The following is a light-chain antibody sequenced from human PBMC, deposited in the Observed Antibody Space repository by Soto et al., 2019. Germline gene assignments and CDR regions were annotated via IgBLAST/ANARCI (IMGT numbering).Light chain of an antibody. CDR1: SSDIGGYDY. CDR2: DVN. V-gene: IGLV2-14*01. Sequence: QSALTQPASVSGSPGQSITLPCTGTSSDIGGYDYVSRYQRHPGKAPKLIIHDVNNRPSGVSTRLSGSKSGHTASLPIPGLQAEDEAQCYCTSYPSGSSHVVSGGGTKLTL. J-gene: IGLJ2*01. CDR3: TSYPSGSSHVV.